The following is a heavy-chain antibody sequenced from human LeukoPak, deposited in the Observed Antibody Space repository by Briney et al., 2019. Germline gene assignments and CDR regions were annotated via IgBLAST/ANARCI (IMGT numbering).Heavy chain of an antibody. CDR2: IIPIFGTA. Sequence: ASVKVSCKVSGYTLTELSMHWVRQAPGQGLEWMGGIIPIFGTANYAQKFQGRVTITADESTSTAYMELSSLRSEDTAVYYCARVGDYYYYYMDVWGKGTTVTVSS. V-gene: IGHV1-69*13. CDR1: GYTLTELS. CDR3: ARVGDYYYYYMDV. D-gene: IGHD3-10*01. J-gene: IGHJ6*03.